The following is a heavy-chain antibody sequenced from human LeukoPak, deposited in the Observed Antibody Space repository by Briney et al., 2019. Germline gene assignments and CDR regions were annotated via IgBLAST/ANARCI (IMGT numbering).Heavy chain of an antibody. CDR1: GGSISSYY. CDR2: IYYSGST. D-gene: IGHD3-22*01. Sequence: PSETLSLTCTVSGGSISSYYWSWIRQPPGKGLEWIGYIYYSGSTNYNPSLKSRVTISVDTSKNQFSLKLSSVTAADTAVYYCARRHYYDSSGYYDAFDIWGQGTMVTVSS. J-gene: IGHJ3*02. V-gene: IGHV4-59*08. CDR3: ARRHYYDSSGYYDAFDI.